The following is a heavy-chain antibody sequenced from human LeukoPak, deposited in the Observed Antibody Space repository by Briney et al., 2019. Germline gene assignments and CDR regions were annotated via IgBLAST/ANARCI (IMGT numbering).Heavy chain of an antibody. CDR1: GGSISRYY. J-gene: IGHJ6*03. Sequence: SETLSLTCTVSGGSISRYYWSWIRQPPGKGLEWIGYKDYSGSTNYNRSLKSRVTISVDTSKNKVSLKLRSVTAADTAVYYCAREREWIQLPAMRSYYYMDVWGKGTTVTVSS. CDR2: KDYSGST. D-gene: IGHD5-18*01. V-gene: IGHV4-59*01. CDR3: AREREWIQLPAMRSYYYMDV.